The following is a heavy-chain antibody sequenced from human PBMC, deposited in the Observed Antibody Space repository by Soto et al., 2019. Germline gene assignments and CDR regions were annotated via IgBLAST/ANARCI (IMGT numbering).Heavy chain of an antibody. CDR2: IYYSGST. Sequence: SETLSLTCTVSGGSISSYYWSWIRQPPGKGLEWIGYIYYSGSTNYNPSLKSRVTISVDTSKNQFSLKLSSVTAADTAVYHCARRDCSSTSCYPPYYYGMDVWGQGTTVTVSS. D-gene: IGHD2-2*01. V-gene: IGHV4-59*08. CDR1: GGSISSYY. CDR3: ARRDCSSTSCYPPYYYGMDV. J-gene: IGHJ6*02.